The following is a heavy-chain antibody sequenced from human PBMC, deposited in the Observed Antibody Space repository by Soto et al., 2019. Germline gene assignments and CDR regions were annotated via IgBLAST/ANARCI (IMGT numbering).Heavy chain of an antibody. CDR3: ARDVWVYGSGSHYNNWFDP. CDR1: GFTFSSSP. D-gene: IGHD3-10*01. V-gene: IGHV3-48*02. Sequence: DVPLVETGGIVVQPGGALRLWCAASGFTFSSSPMNWLLQAPGKELEWVSYIGTSSTYIHSADSVKGRFTISSVDANNSLYLYMDSLRDENTAVYSCARDVWVYGSGSHYNNWFDPWGQGTLVSVSS. CDR2: IGTSSTYI. J-gene: IGHJ5*02.